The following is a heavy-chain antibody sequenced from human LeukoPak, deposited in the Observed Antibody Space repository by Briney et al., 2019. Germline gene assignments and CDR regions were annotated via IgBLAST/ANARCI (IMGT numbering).Heavy chain of an antibody. CDR3: ARDERLGSGYYYFDY. J-gene: IGHJ4*02. CDR1: GGTFSSYA. Sequence: GASVKVSCKASGGTFSSYAISWVRQAPGQGLEWMGGIIPIFGTANYAQKFQGRVTITADKSTSTAYMELSSLRSEDTAVYYCARDERLGSGYYYFDYWGQGTLVTVSS. V-gene: IGHV1-69*06. D-gene: IGHD3-22*01. CDR2: IIPIFGTA.